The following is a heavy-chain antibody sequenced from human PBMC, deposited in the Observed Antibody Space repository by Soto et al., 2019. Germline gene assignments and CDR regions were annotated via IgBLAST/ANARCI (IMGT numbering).Heavy chain of an antibody. V-gene: IGHV1-8*01. CDR1: GYTFTSYD. CDR2: MNPNSGNT. CDR3: ARGRRRLIVLMVYAISAFDI. J-gene: IGHJ3*02. Sequence: QVQLVQSGAEVKKPGASVKVSCKASGYTFTSYDINWVRQATGQGLEWMGWMNPNSGNTGYAQKFQGRVTMTRNTSISTAYMELSSLRSEDTAVYYCARGRRRLIVLMVYAISAFDIWGQGTMVTVSS. D-gene: IGHD2-8*01.